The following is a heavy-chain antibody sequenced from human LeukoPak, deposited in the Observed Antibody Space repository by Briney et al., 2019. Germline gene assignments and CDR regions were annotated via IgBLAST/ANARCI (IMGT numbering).Heavy chain of an antibody. CDR2: INHSGST. CDR3: ARGAIVVVPAATSWFDP. V-gene: IGHV4-34*01. J-gene: IGHJ5*02. Sequence: SETLSLTCAVYGGSFSGYYWSWIRQPPGKGLEWIGEINHSGSTNYNPSLKSRVTISVDMPKNQFSLKLSSVTAADTAVYYCARGAIVVVPAATSWFDPWGQGTLVTVSS. D-gene: IGHD2-2*01. CDR1: GGSFSGYY.